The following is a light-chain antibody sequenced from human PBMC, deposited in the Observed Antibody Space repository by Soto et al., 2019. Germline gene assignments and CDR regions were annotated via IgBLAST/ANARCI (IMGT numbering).Light chain of an antibody. CDR3: QQYNNWWT. CDR1: HSVSID. J-gene: IGKJ1*01. CDR2: GAS. V-gene: IGKV3-15*01. Sequence: IVMTQSPASLSVSPGERATLSCRASHSVSIDLAWYQQKPGQAPRLLIYGASTRATGVPARFSGSGSGTDFTLTITSLQSEDLAVYYCQQYNNWWTLGQGTKVGI.